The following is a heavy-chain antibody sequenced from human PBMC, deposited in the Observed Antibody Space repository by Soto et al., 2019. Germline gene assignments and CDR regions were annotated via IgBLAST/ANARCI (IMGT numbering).Heavy chain of an antibody. CDR2: IYSGGST. CDR3: ARARYSSSWSHYYYYYGMDV. J-gene: IGHJ6*02. V-gene: IGHV3-53*01. CDR1: GFTDSSNY. D-gene: IGHD6-13*01. Sequence: PVGSLRLSGAASGFTDSSNYMSWVRQAPGKGLEWVSVIYSGGSTYYADSMKGRFTISRDNSKNTLYLQMNSLRAEDTAVYYCARARYSSSWSHYYYYYGMDVWGQGTTVTVSS.